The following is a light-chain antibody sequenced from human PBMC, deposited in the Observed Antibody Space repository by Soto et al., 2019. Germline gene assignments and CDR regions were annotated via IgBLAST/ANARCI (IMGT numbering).Light chain of an antibody. CDR1: ESVSSN. J-gene: IGKJ1*01. CDR2: GAS. V-gene: IGKV3-15*01. Sequence: EIFMTQSPATLSVSPGEIATLSCRASESVSSNLAWYQQKPGQAPRLLIYGASTRATGIPARISGSGSGTEFTLTISSLQSEDFAVYHCQQYHNWPSWTFGQGTKVDIK. CDR3: QQYHNWPSWT.